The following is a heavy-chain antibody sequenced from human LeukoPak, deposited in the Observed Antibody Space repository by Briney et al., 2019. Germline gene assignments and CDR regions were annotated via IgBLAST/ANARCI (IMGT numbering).Heavy chain of an antibody. CDR1: GYTFTSYG. D-gene: IGHD2-2*01. CDR3: ARDGRRYCSSTSCPPDP. CDR2: ISAYNGNT. Sequence: GASMKVSCKASGYTFTSYGISWVRQAPGQGLEWMGWISAYNGNTNYAQKLQGRVTMTTDTSTSTAYMELRSLRSDDTAVYYCARDGRRYCSSTSCPPDPWGQGTLVTVSS. V-gene: IGHV1-18*01. J-gene: IGHJ5*02.